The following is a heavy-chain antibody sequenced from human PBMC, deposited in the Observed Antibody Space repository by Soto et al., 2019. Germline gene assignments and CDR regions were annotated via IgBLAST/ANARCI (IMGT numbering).Heavy chain of an antibody. CDR1: GFTFSSYA. D-gene: IGHD4-4*01. CDR3: ARDLVVRYDYSNDYGMDV. CDR2: ISYDGSNK. Sequence: GGSLRLSCAASGFTFSSYAMHWVRQAPGKGLEWVAVISYDGSNKYYADSVKGRFTISRDNSKNTLYLQMNSLRAEDTAVYYCARDLVVRYDYSNDYGMDVWGQGTTVTVSS. J-gene: IGHJ6*02. V-gene: IGHV3-30-3*01.